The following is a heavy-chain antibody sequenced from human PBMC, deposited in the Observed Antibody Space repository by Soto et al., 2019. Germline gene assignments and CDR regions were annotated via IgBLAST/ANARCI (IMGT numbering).Heavy chain of an antibody. D-gene: IGHD3-10*01. Sequence: ASVNVSCKPSGYTFTSYCMSWGRQAPGQGLEWMGWISAYNGNTNYAQKLQGRVTMTTDTSTSTACMELRSLRSDDTAVYYCARGSGSYYGHWGQGTLVTVSS. CDR3: ARGSGSYYGH. V-gene: IGHV1-18*01. CDR1: GYTFTSYC. J-gene: IGHJ4*02. CDR2: ISAYNGNT.